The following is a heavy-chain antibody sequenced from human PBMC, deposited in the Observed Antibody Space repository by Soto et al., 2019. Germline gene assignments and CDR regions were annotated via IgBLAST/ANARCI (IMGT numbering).Heavy chain of an antibody. Sequence: PSETLSLTCTVSGASISSNYWSWIRQPPGKGLEWIGYIHNSGGTNYNPSLRSRVTISADTSRNQFSLKVTSVTAADTAVYYCARGGCSSCRFDPWGQGTLVTVSS. D-gene: IGHD2-15*01. CDR2: IHNSGGT. V-gene: IGHV4-59*01. CDR3: ARGGCSSCRFDP. J-gene: IGHJ5*02. CDR1: GASISSNY.